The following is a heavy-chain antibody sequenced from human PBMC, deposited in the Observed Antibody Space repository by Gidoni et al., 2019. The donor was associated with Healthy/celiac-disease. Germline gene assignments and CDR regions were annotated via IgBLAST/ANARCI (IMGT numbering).Heavy chain of an antibody. CDR3: AKDLGFGEFFEGYFDY. D-gene: IGHD3-10*01. V-gene: IGHV3-23*01. J-gene: IGHJ4*02. CDR2: ISGSGGST. CDR1: GFTFSSYA. Sequence: EVQLLESGGGLVQPGGSLRLSCAASGFTFSSYAMRWVRQAPGKGLEWVSAISGSGGSTDYADSVKGRFTISRDNSKNTLYLQMNSLRAEDTAVYYCAKDLGFGEFFEGYFDYWGQGTLVTVSS.